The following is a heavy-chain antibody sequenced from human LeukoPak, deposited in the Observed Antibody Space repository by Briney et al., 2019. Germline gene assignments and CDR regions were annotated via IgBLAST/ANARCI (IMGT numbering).Heavy chain of an antibody. Sequence: ASVKVSCKASGGTFSTNAISWVRQAPGQGLEWMGRIIPIFDIAYYAQKFQGRVTITADKSTSTAYMELSSLRSEDTAVYYCARDMGDGGYNYGMDVWGQGTTVTVSS. V-gene: IGHV1-69*04. J-gene: IGHJ6*02. CDR2: IIPIFDIA. CDR3: ARDMGDGGYNYGMDV. D-gene: IGHD3-10*01. CDR1: GGTFSTNA.